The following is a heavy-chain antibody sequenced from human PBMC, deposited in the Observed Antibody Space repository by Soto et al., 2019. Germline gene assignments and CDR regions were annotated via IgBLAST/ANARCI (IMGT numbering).Heavy chain of an antibody. Sequence: EVQLLESGGDLAQPGGSLRLSCAASGFTFNSFAMNWVRQAPGKGLEWVSYVSGSGSRTYYTDSVKGRFTISRDNSKDTVYLQMTSLRAEDTAIYFCAKDVDVWSGYTVGMDVWGQGTTVTVSS. J-gene: IGHJ6*02. D-gene: IGHD3-3*01. CDR1: GFTFNSFA. V-gene: IGHV3-23*01. CDR2: VSGSGSRT. CDR3: AKDVDVWSGYTVGMDV.